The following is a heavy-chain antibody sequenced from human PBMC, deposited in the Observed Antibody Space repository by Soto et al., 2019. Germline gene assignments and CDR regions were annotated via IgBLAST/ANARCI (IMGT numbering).Heavy chain of an antibody. CDR3: ARYEYGNSLYGVDV. J-gene: IGHJ6*02. V-gene: IGHV4-34*01. CDR2: VDHRGST. Sequence: PSETLSLTCVVSGESFSCYYWSWIRQTPGMGLEWIGEVDHRGSTTYNPSLKNRASISIDPSKNLFSLELTSVTAADTALYFCARYEYGNSLYGVDVWGQGTRVTVSS. CDR1: GESFSCYY. D-gene: IGHD1-7*01.